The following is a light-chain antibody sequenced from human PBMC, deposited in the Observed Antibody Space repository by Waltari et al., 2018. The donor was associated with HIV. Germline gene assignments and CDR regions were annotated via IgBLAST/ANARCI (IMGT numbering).Light chain of an antibody. CDR2: EVG. J-gene: IGLJ2*01. Sequence: QSALTQPPSVSGSPGQSVPISCTGTSSDVGGYYRVSWYQQPPGTASKLMIYEVGNRPSGVPHRFSGSKSGNTASLTISGLQAEDEADYYCSSYTSSSTLVFGGGTKLTVL. V-gene: IGLV2-18*02. CDR3: SSYTSSSTLV. CDR1: SSDVGGYYR.